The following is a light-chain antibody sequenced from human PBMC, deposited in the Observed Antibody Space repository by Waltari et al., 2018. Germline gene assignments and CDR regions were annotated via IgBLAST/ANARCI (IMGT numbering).Light chain of an antibody. V-gene: IGKV1-39*01. CDR1: ENIGSY. J-gene: IGKJ2*01. CDR2: ATS. Sequence: DIQMTQSPSSLSASIGDRVTITCRASENIGSYLNWYQQRTGEAPKLLIYATSTLQTEVPSRFSGSGSRTDFTLTISSLQPEDFATYYYQHTFETPYSFGQGTKLESK. CDR3: QHTFETPYS.